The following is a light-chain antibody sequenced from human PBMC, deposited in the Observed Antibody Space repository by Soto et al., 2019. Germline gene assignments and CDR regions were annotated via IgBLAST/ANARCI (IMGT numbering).Light chain of an antibody. V-gene: IGKV3-15*01. J-gene: IGKJ1*01. CDR2: GAS. Sequence: EIVMTQSPSTLSVSPWERSALSCRASQSVSSNLAWYQQKSGQAPRLLIYGASTRATGIPARFSGSGSGTEFTLTISSLQSEDFAIYYCQQYDNWPRTFGHGTKVDIK. CDR1: QSVSSN. CDR3: QQYDNWPRT.